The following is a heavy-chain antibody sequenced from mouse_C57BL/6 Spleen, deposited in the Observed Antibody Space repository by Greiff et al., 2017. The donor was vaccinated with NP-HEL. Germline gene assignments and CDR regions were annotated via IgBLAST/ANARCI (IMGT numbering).Heavy chain of an antibody. V-gene: IGHV1-59*01. CDR1: GYTFTSYW. CDR3: ARAVYYYDSSYEDY. D-gene: IGHD1-1*01. J-gene: IGHJ2*01. Sequence: VQLQQPGAELVRPGTSVKLSCKASGYTFTSYWMHWVKQRPGQGLEWIGVIDPSDSYTNYNQKFKGKATLTVDTSSSTAYMQLSSLTSEDSAVYYCARAVYYYDSSYEDYWGQGTTLTVSS. CDR2: IDPSDSYT.